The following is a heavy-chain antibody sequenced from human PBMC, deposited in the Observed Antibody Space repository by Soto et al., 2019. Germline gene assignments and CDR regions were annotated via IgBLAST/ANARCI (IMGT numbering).Heavy chain of an antibody. Sequence: SVQGCCKAFGDSFSSYAISRVRQDPGQGLEWMGGIIPIFGTANYAQKFQGRVTITADESTSTAYMELSSLRSEDTAVYYCAASRGYSYGTFDYWGQGTLVTVSA. D-gene: IGHD5-18*01. CDR2: IIPIFGTA. V-gene: IGHV1-69*01. CDR3: AASRGYSYGTFDY. CDR1: GDSFSSYA. J-gene: IGHJ4*02.